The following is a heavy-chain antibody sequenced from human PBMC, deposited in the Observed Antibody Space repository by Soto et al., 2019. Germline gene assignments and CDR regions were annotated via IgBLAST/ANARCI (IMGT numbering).Heavy chain of an antibody. CDR1: GYNFSNHL. D-gene: IGHD5-18*01. V-gene: IGHV5-51*01. CDR3: ASGRRVQLWFGMDV. J-gene: IGHJ6*02. CDR2: VHPGDSSS. Sequence: GDSLRISCKVSGYNFSNHLIAWVRQMPGKGLEWMGLVHPGDSSSRYSPSFQGQVTISADRSINTAYLQWSSLKASDTAMYYCASGRRVQLWFGMDVWGQGTTVTVSS.